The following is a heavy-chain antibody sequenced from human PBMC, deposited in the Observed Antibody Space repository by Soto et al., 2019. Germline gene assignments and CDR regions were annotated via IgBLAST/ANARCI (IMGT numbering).Heavy chain of an antibody. V-gene: IGHV3-9*01. D-gene: IGHD3-3*01. CDR3: AKDRYYDFWSGYYTSTFDY. CDR2: ISWNSGSI. J-gene: IGHJ4*02. Sequence: EVQLVESGGGLVQPGRSLRLSCAASGFTFDDYAMHWVRQAPGKGLEWVSGISWNSGSIGYADSVKGRFTISRDNAKNSLYLQMNSLRAEDTALYYCAKDRYYDFWSGYYTSTFDYWGQGTLVTVSS. CDR1: GFTFDDYA.